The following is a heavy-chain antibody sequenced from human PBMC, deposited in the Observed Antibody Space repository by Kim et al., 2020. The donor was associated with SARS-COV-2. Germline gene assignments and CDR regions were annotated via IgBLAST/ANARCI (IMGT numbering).Heavy chain of an antibody. V-gene: IGHV3-21*01. CDR2: SSSSSDI. CDR3: ASIDY. J-gene: IGHJ4*02. Sequence: SSSSSDIYYADSVKGRFTISRDNAKNALYLQMNSLRAEYTAVYYCASIDYWGQGTLVTVSS.